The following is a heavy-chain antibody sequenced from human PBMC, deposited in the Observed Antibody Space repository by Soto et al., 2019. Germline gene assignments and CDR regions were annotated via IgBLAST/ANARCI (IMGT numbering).Heavy chain of an antibody. J-gene: IGHJ4*02. CDR2: ISGSGGST. CDR3: ATIIIPGATNVY. D-gene: IGHD2-2*01. CDR1: GITFTAYA. V-gene: IGHV3-23*01. Sequence: EVQLLESGGGLVQPGGSLRLSCAASGITFTAYAMSWVRQAPGKGLEWVSSISGSGGSTYYADSVKGRLTISRDNSKNTLYLQMNSLRAEDTAVDYCATIIIPGATNVYWGQGTLVTVSS.